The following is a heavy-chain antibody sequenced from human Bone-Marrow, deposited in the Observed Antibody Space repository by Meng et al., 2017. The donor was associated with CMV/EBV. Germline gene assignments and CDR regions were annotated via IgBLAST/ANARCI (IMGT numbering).Heavy chain of an antibody. CDR2: INPDTGDT. D-gene: IGHD3-16*01. CDR1: GYTFTGYY. V-gene: IGHV1-2*02. Sequence: ASVKVSCKASGYTFTGYYIHWVRQAPGQGLEWMGWINPDTGDTNCTQNFQGRVTMTRDTSISTAYMELSRLRSDDTAVYYCARIYYANNPAREGGLAAYWGQGPLVPVSS. J-gene: IGHJ4*02. CDR3: ARIYYANNPAREGGLAAY.